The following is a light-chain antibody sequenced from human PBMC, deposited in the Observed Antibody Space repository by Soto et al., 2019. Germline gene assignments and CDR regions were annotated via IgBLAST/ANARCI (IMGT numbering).Light chain of an antibody. Sequence: QSVLTQPPSVSGAPGQRVTISCIGNSSNIGSGYDVHWYQQFPRTAPKLLISGDSNRPSGVPDRFSGSKSGTSASLAITGLQTEDEADYYCQSYDSSLSGVIFGGGTKLTVL. J-gene: IGLJ2*01. CDR1: SSNIGSGYD. CDR2: GDS. CDR3: QSYDSSLSGVI. V-gene: IGLV1-40*01.